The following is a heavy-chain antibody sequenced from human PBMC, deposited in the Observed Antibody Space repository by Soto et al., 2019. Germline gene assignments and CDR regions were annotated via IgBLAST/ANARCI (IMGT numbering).Heavy chain of an antibody. CDR1: GFTVSSNY. Sequence: EVQLVETGGGLIQPGGSLRLSCAASGFTVSSNYMSWVRQAPGKGLEWVSVIYSGGSTYYADSVKGRFTISRDNSKNTLYLQMNSLRDEDTAVYYCARDWVTMVRGVSSTTSYYYYGMDVWGQGTTVTVS. V-gene: IGHV3-53*02. D-gene: IGHD3-10*01. J-gene: IGHJ6*02. CDR2: IYSGGST. CDR3: ARDWVTMVRGVSSTTSYYYYGMDV.